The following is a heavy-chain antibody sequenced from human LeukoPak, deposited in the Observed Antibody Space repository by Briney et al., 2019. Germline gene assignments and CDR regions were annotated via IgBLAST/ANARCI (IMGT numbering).Heavy chain of an antibody. V-gene: IGHV1-2*02. CDR3: AREGGNSSDAFDI. CDR1: VYTFTGYY. D-gene: IGHD5-12*01. CDR2: INPNSGGT. Sequence: GASVKVSCKASVYTFTGYYMHWVRQAPGQGLEWMGWINPNSGGTNYAQKFQGRVTMTRDTSISTAYMELSRLRSDDTAVYYCAREGGNSSDAFDIWGQGTMVTVSS. J-gene: IGHJ3*02.